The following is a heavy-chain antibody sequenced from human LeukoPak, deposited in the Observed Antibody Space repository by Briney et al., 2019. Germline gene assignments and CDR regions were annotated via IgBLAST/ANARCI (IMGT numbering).Heavy chain of an antibody. CDR1: GFTFSSYG. J-gene: IGHJ4*02. Sequence: PGGSLRLSYAASGFTFSSYGMHWVRQAPGKGLEWVAFIRYDGSNKYYADSVKGRFTISRDNSKNTLYLQMNSLRAGDTAVYYCAKDGGRVGATAADYWGQGTLVTVSS. V-gene: IGHV3-30*02. CDR3: AKDGGRVGATAADY. D-gene: IGHD1-26*01. CDR2: IRYDGSNK.